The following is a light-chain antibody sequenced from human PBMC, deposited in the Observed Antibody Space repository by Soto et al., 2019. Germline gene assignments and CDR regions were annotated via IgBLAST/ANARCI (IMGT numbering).Light chain of an antibody. CDR3: QHRSSWPVS. V-gene: IGKV3-11*01. J-gene: IGKJ5*01. CDR2: DAS. Sequence: EIVLTQSPVTLSLSPGERATLSCRASQSVSSYLAWYQQRPGQAPRLLIYDASNRATGIPARFSGSGSGTDFTLTISSLEPEDFAVYYCQHRSSWPVSFGQGTRLEI. CDR1: QSVSSY.